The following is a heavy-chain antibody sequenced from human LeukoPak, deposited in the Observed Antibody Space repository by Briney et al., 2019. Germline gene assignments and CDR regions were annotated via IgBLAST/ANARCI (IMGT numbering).Heavy chain of an antibody. CDR1: GFTFSSYG. Sequence: PGGSLRLSCAASGFTFSSYGMHWVRQAPGKGLEWVSVIWYDGSNKYYADSVKGRFTISRDNSKNTLYLQMNSLRAEDTAVYYYAKEPTAHISNNFGFWGQGTMVTVSS. CDR3: AKEPTAHISNNFGF. CDR2: IWYDGSNK. V-gene: IGHV3-33*06. J-gene: IGHJ4*02. D-gene: IGHD2-21*01.